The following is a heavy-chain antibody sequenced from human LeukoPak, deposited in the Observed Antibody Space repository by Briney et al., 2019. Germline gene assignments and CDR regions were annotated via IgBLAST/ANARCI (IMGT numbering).Heavy chain of an antibody. V-gene: IGHV1-24*01. J-gene: IGHJ6*02. Sequence: ASVKVSCKVSGYTLTELSMHWVRQAPGKGLEWMGGFDPEDGETIYAQKFQGRVTMTEDTSTDTAYMELSSLRSEDTAVYYCATDSCSSTSCYTGRGYYYYYGMDVWGQGTTVTVSS. D-gene: IGHD2-2*02. CDR2: FDPEDGET. CDR1: GYTLTELS. CDR3: ATDSCSSTSCYTGRGYYYYYGMDV.